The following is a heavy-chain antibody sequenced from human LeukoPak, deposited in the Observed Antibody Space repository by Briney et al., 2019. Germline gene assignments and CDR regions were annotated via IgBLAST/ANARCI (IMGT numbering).Heavy chain of an antibody. V-gene: IGHV3-64*01. D-gene: IGHD4-17*01. CDR1: GFSFSSYV. Sequence: GGSLRLSCAASGFSFSSYVMHWVRQAPGKGLEYVSGISSSGGSTYDANSVKGRFTISRDNSKNTLFLQMGSLREEDMGVYYCVRGSVTTGLGYWGQGTLVTVSS. J-gene: IGHJ4*02. CDR3: VRGSVTTGLGY. CDR2: ISSSGGST.